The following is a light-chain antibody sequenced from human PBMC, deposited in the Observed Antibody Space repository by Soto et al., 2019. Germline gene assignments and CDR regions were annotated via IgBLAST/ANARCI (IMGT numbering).Light chain of an antibody. CDR3: LQKYFYPFT. CDR1: QGIRND. V-gene: IGKV1-6*01. Sequence: AIQMTQSPSSLFASVGDRVTITCRASQGIRNDLDWFQQKPGKAPKLLIYAASNLQSGVPARFGGSGSGTDFTLTISSLQPEDFATYYCLQKYFYPFTFGPGTKVDIK. CDR2: AAS. J-gene: IGKJ3*01.